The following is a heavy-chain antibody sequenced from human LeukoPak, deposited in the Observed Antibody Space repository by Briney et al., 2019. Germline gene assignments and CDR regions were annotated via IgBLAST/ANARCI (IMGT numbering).Heavy chain of an antibody. D-gene: IGHD4-17*01. CDR3: ARGTVTTSYDY. CDR1: GGSFSDYY. V-gene: IGHV4-34*01. J-gene: IGHJ4*02. Sequence: PSETLSLTCAVYGGSFSDYYWSWIRQPPGKGLEWIGEINHSGSTNYNPSLKSRVTISVDTSKNQFSLKLSSVTAADTAVYYCARGTVTTSYDYWGQGTLVTVSS. CDR2: INHSGST.